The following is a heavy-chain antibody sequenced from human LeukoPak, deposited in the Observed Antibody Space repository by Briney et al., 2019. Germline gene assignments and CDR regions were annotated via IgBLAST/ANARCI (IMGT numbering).Heavy chain of an antibody. V-gene: IGHV3-7*01. J-gene: IGHJ4*02. Sequence: GGSLRLSCAASGFTFSSYWMTWVRQAPGKGLERVANIKQDGSEKYYVDSVKGRFTISRDNAKNSLYLQMNSLRAEDTAVYYCARESWFGEFLDYWGQGTLVTVSS. CDR2: IKQDGSEK. CDR1: GFTFSSYW. CDR3: ARESWFGEFLDY. D-gene: IGHD3-10*01.